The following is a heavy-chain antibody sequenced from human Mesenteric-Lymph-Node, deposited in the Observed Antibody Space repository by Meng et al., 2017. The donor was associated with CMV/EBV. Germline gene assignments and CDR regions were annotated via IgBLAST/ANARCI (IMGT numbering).Heavy chain of an antibody. D-gene: IGHD6-13*01. CDR3: ARGHEQLVFVP. V-gene: IGHV4-61*01. CDR1: GGSVSSGSYY. Sequence: SETLSLTCTVSGGSVSSGSYYWSWIRQPPGKGLEWIGYIYYSGSTNYNPSLKSRVTISVDTSKNQFSLKLSSVTAADTAVYYCARGHEQLVFVPRGQGTLVTVSS. J-gene: IGHJ5*02. CDR2: IYYSGST.